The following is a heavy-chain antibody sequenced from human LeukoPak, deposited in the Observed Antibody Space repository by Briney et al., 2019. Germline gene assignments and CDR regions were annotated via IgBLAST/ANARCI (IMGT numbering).Heavy chain of an antibody. CDR2: IGKRGDSYAT. J-gene: IGHJ6*02. Sequence: HPGGSLRLSCAVSGLTFSASPMHWVRQASGKGPEWVGRIGKRGDSYATTYGASVKGRFTISRDDSVNTAYLQMDSLKIEDTAVYYCLPEPSYYEDVWGQGTAVTVSS. CDR3: LPEPSYYEDV. D-gene: IGHD3-22*01. V-gene: IGHV3-73*01. CDR1: GLTFSASP.